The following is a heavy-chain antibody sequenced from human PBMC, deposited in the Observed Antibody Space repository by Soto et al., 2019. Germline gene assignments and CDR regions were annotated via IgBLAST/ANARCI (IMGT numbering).Heavy chain of an antibody. D-gene: IGHD5-18*01. Sequence: ASVKVSCKASGGTFSSYAISWVRQAPGQGLEWMGGIIPIFGTANYAQKFQGRVTITADESTSTAYMELSSLRSEDTAVYYCARNPRIQLWFRGYYYYGMDVWGQGTTVTV. CDR3: ARNPRIQLWFRGYYYYGMDV. J-gene: IGHJ6*02. CDR2: IIPIFGTA. CDR1: GGTFSSYA. V-gene: IGHV1-69*13.